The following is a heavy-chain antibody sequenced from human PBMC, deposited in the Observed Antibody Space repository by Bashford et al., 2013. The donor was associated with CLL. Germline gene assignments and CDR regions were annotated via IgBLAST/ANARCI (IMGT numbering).Heavy chain of an antibody. CDR1: GASVSTTFTF. V-gene: IGHV4-39*01. D-gene: IGHD7-27*01. CDR2: VYYSGST. J-gene: IGHJ2*01. Sequence: SETLSLTCTVSGASVSTTFTFWAWIRQSPGKGLEWIGTVYYSGSTYYNPSLKSRVTISLDTSKNQFSVNLESVTAADTALYYCARRLSLGKYWYLDLWGRGTLVTVSS. CDR3: ARRLSLGKYWYLDL.